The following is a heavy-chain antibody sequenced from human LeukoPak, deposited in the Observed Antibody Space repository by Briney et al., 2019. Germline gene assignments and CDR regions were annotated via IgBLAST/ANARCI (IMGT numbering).Heavy chain of an antibody. D-gene: IGHD6-19*01. CDR1: GFAFSSYS. V-gene: IGHV3-21*01. Sequence: GGSLRLSCAASGFAFSSYSMNWVRQAPWKGLEWVSSISSTSSYIYFADSVKGRFTISRDNAKNSLHLQMNSLRAEDTAVYYCAKQWLAPFFDYWGQGTLVTVSS. CDR2: ISSTSSYI. CDR3: AKQWLAPFFDY. J-gene: IGHJ4*02.